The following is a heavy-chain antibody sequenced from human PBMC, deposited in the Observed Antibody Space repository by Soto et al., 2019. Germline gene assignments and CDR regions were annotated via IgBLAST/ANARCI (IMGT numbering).Heavy chain of an antibody. J-gene: IGHJ6*02. D-gene: IGHD3-3*01. V-gene: IGHV3-30-3*01. CDR1: GFTFSSYA. CDR2: ISYDGSNK. CDR3: ARSEIGYDFWSGFSGYYYYYYGMDV. Sequence: QVQLVESGGGVVQPGRSLRLSCAASGFTFSSYAMHWVRQAPGKGLEWVAVISYDGSNKYYADSVKGRFTISRDNSKNTLYLQMISLRAEDTAVYYCARSEIGYDFWSGFSGYYYYYYGMDVWGQGTTVTVSS.